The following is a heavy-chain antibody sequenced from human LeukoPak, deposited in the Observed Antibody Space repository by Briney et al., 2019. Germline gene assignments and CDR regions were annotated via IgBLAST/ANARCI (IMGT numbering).Heavy chain of an antibody. J-gene: IGHJ3*02. CDR1: GFTFSSYA. D-gene: IGHD3-10*01. V-gene: IGHV3-23*01. CDR2: ISGSGGST. Sequence: GGSLRLSCAASGFTFSSYAMSWVRQAPGKGLEWVSAISGSGGSTYYADSVKGRFTISRDNSKNTLYLQMNSLRAEDTAVYYCAKDVGITMVRGVVSPNAFDIWGQGTMVTVSS. CDR3: AKDVGITMVRGVVSPNAFDI.